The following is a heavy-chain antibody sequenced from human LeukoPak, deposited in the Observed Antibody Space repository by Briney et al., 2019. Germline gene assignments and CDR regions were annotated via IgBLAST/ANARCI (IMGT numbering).Heavy chain of an antibody. CDR1: GGTFSSYA. CDR2: IIPIFGTA. Sequence: SVKVSCKASGGTFSSYAISWVRQAPGQGLEWMGGIIPIFGTANYAQKFQGRVTITADESTSTAYMELSSLRSDDTAVYYCARVGLSGWYRSDYWGQGTLVTVSS. V-gene: IGHV1-69*13. CDR3: ARVGLSGWYRSDY. D-gene: IGHD6-19*01. J-gene: IGHJ4*02.